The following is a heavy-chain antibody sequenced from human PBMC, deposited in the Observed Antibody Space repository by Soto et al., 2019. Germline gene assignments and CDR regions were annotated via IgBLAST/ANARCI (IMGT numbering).Heavy chain of an antibody. Sequence: QVQLVQSGAEVKKPGASVKVSCKASGYTFTSYHITWVRQAPGQGLEWMGWISAYNGNTNYAQKLQGRVTMTTDTSTRPAYMELGSVRSGYTAVYYCARDSPAPSEWGQGTLVTVSS. CDR2: ISAYNGNT. CDR3: ARDSPAPSE. D-gene: IGHD3-3*01. J-gene: IGHJ4*02. V-gene: IGHV1-18*01. CDR1: GYTFTSYH.